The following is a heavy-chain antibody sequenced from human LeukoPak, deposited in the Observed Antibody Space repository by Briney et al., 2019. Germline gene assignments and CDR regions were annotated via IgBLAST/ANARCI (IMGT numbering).Heavy chain of an antibody. D-gene: IGHD3-3*01. Sequence: GGSLRLSCAASGFTFSSYEMNWVRQAPGKGLEWVSYISSSGSTIYYADSVKGRFTISRDNAKNSLYLQMNSLRAEDTAVYYCASLYPPYYDFWSGYYPNDPPYGMDVWGQGTTVTVSS. V-gene: IGHV3-48*03. CDR2: ISSSGSTI. J-gene: IGHJ6*02. CDR1: GFTFSSYE. CDR3: ASLYPPYYDFWSGYYPNDPPYGMDV.